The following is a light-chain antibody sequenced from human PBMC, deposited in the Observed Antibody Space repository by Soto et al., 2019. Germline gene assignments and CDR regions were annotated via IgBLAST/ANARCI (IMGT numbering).Light chain of an antibody. Sequence: QSVLTQPASVSGSPGQSFTISCTGTSSDVGGYNYVSWYQQHPGKAPKLMIYDVSNRPSGVSNRFSGSKSGNTASPTISGLQAEDEADYYCSSYTSSSLHVFGTGTKVTVL. CDR3: SSYTSSSLHV. V-gene: IGLV2-14*03. CDR2: DVS. CDR1: SSDVGGYNY. J-gene: IGLJ1*01.